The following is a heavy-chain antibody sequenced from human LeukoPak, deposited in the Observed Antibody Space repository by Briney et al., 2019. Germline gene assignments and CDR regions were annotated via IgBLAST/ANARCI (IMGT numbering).Heavy chain of an antibody. CDR1: GFTFSSYA. Sequence: GGSLRLSCAASGFTFSSYAMSWVRQVPGKGLEWVSAISGSGGSTYYADSVKGRFTISRDNSKNTLYLQMNSLRAEDTAVYYCAKWIMVRGVNDYWGQGTLVTVSS. CDR3: AKWIMVRGVNDY. V-gene: IGHV3-23*01. D-gene: IGHD3-10*01. J-gene: IGHJ4*02. CDR2: ISGSGGST.